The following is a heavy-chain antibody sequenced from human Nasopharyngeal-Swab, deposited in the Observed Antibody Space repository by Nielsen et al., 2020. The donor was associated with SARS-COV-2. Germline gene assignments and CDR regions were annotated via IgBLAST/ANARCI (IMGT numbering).Heavy chain of an antibody. Sequence: GESLKISCAASGFTFSSYSMNWVRQAPGKGLEWVAVISHDETNKDYADSVKGRFSVSRDNSKNTVYLQMSSLRSEDTAIYYCVRDSRKYCRNIDCYMGNWFDPWGQGTLVTVSS. J-gene: IGHJ5*02. D-gene: IGHD2-21*02. V-gene: IGHV3-30*03. CDR3: VRDSRKYCRNIDCYMGNWFDP. CDR2: ISHDETNK. CDR1: GFTFSSYS.